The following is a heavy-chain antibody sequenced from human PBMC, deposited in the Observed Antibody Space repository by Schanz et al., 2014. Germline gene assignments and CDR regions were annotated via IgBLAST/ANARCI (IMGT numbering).Heavy chain of an antibody. V-gene: IGHV3-33*06. D-gene: IGHD4-17*01. CDR2: IWYDGNNK. CDR1: GFTFSSYG. CDR3: AKDPHKDYGGKPQTFDI. J-gene: IGHJ3*02. Sequence: QVQLVESGGGVVQPGGSLRLSCEASGFTFSSYGMHWVRQAPGKGLEWVAVIWYDGNNKYYADSVKGRFTISRDNSKNILYLQMNSLRAEDTALYYCAKDPHKDYGGKPQTFDIWGQGTMVTVSS.